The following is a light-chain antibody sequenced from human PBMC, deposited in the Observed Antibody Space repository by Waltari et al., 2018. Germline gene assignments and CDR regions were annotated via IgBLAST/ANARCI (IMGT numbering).Light chain of an antibody. V-gene: IGLV1-36*01. Sequence: QSVLTQTPSVSEAPRQRVTISCSGSRSNIGNNAVNWYQQVPGKAPKLPVFADDLLPSGVSDRFSGSKSGTSASLAISGLRSEDEGVYFCAAWDDSLKGVLFGGGTKLTVL. CDR1: RSNIGNNA. CDR3: AAWDDSLKGVL. J-gene: IGLJ2*01. CDR2: ADD.